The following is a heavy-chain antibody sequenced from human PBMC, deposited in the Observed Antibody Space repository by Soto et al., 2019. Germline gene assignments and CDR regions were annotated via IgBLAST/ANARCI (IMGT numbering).Heavy chain of an antibody. J-gene: IGHJ5*02. V-gene: IGHV3-23*01. CDR3: ATNPYDSSGYYNWFDP. Sequence: AGGSLRLSCAASGFAFSSYAMSWVRQAPGKGLEWVSAISGSGGSTYYADSVKGRFTISRDNSKNTLYLQMNSLRAEDTAVYYCATNPYDSSGYYNWFDPWGQGTLVTVSS. D-gene: IGHD3-22*01. CDR1: GFAFSSYA. CDR2: ISGSGGST.